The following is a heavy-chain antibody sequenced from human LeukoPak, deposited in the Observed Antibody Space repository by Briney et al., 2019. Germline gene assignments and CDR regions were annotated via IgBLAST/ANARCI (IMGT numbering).Heavy chain of an antibody. V-gene: IGHV3-33*01. CDR2: IWYDGSNQ. CDR3: ARDRWYDGSGYIAAFDY. CDR1: GFTFSSYG. J-gene: IGHJ4*02. Sequence: PGRSLRLSCAASGFTFSSYGMHWVRQAPGKGLEWVAVIWYDGSNQDYADSVKGRFTISRDNSKNTLYLQVSSLRAEDTAVYYCARDRWYDGSGYIAAFDYWGQGTLVTVS. D-gene: IGHD3-22*01.